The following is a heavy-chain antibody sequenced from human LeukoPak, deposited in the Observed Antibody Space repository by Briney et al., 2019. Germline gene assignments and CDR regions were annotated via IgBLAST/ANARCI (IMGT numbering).Heavy chain of an antibody. CDR3: ARAAGYFDWPPYYYYGMDV. V-gene: IGHV4-4*02. CDR1: GFSFSTYW. J-gene: IGHJ6*02. CDR2: IYHSGST. Sequence: GSLRLSCVASGFSFSTYWMSWIRQPPGKGLEWIGEIYHSGSTNYNPSLKSRVTISVDKSKNQFSLKLSSVTAADTAVYYCARAAGYFDWPPYYYYGMDVWGQGTTVTVSS. D-gene: IGHD3-9*01.